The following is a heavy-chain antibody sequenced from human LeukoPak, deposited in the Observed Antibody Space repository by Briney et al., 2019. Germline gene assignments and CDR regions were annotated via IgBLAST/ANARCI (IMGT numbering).Heavy chain of an antibody. CDR2: IYHSGST. D-gene: IGHD3-3*01. V-gene: IGHV4-38-2*02. CDR1: GYSISSGYY. CDR3: AREGLGDFWSEDYYYYMDV. J-gene: IGHJ6*03. Sequence: SETLSLTCTVSGYSISSGYYWGWIRQPPGKGLEWIGNIYHSGSTYYNPSLKSRVTISVDTSKNQFSVKLSSVTAADTAVYYCAREGLGDFWSEDYYYYMDVWGKGTTVTVSS.